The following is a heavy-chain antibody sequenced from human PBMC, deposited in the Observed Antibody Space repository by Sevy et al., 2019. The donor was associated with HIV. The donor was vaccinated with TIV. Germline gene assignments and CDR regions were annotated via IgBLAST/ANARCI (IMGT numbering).Heavy chain of an antibody. CDR1: GYTLTKLS. CDR2: FDPEDGKT. J-gene: IGHJ4*02. Sequence: ASVKVSCKVSGYTLTKLSMHWVRQAPGKGLEWMGTFDPEDGKTIYAQKFQGRVTMTEDTSIDTAYMELSSLRSEDTAVFYCAITKDYNDNNSYPFDYWGQGTLVTVS. V-gene: IGHV1-24*01. CDR3: AITKDYNDNNSYPFDY. D-gene: IGHD3-22*01.